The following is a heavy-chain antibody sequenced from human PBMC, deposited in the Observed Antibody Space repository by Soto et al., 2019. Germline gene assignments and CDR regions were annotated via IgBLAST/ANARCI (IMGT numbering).Heavy chain of an antibody. CDR1: GGSISSYY. CDR2: IYYSGST. D-gene: IGHD2-15*01. Sequence: PSETLSLTCTVSGGSISSYYWSWIRQPPGKGLELIGYIYYSGSTNYNPSLKSRVTISVDTSKNQFSLKLSSVTAADTAVYYCARHKQGYCSGGSCYPILLIDYWGQGTLVTVSS. CDR3: ARHKQGYCSGGSCYPILLIDY. J-gene: IGHJ4*02. V-gene: IGHV4-59*01.